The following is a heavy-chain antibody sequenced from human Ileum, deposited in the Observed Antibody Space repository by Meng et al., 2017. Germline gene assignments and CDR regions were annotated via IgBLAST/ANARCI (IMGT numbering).Heavy chain of an antibody. CDR3: ARGREQQLVRGFGY. D-gene: IGHD6-6*01. CDR1: GGSFSGYY. CDR2: INHSGNT. J-gene: IGHJ4*02. V-gene: IGHV4-34*01. Sequence: QVQLQQWGAGLLKPSETLSLTCAVYGGSFSGYYCSWLRQPPGKGLEWIGEINHSGNTNYNPSLKSRVTLSLDTSKNHFSLNLTSVTAADTAVYYCARGREQQLVRGFGYWGQGTLVTVSS.